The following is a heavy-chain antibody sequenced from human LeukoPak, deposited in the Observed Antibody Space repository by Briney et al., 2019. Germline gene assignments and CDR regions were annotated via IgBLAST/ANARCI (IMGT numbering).Heavy chain of an antibody. Sequence: GGSLRLSCAASGFTFSDYYMSWIRQAPGKGLEWVSYISSSGSTIYYADSVKGRFTISRDNAKNSLYLQMNSLRAEDTAVYYCARAPDYYESSGYFGYWGQGTLVTVSS. J-gene: IGHJ4*02. V-gene: IGHV3-11*01. CDR3: ARAPDYYESSGYFGY. D-gene: IGHD3-22*01. CDR1: GFTFSDYY. CDR2: ISSSGSTI.